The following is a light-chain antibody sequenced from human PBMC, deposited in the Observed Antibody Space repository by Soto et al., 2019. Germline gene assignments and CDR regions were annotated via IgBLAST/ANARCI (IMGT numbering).Light chain of an antibody. CDR2: DVS. Sequence: LTNSPATLSLSPGERVTLSCRASRSVGSSLAWHQQKPGQAPRLLMYDVSNRATGIPARFSGSGSGTDFTLTISSLEPEDFAVYYCQHGRTFGQGTKL. CDR1: RSVGSS. V-gene: IGKV3-11*01. J-gene: IGKJ2*01. CDR3: QHGRT.